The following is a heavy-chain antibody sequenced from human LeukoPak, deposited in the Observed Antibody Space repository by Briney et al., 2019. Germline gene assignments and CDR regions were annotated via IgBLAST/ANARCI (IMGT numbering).Heavy chain of an antibody. CDR1: GYTFTSYY. D-gene: IGHD3-10*01. Sequence: ASVKVSCKASGYTFTSYYMHWVRQAPGQGLEWMGVINPSGDSTSYAQKFQGRVTMTRDTSTSTVYMELSSLRSEDTAVHYCARSMIRGVTYYFDYWGQGTLVTVSS. CDR2: INPSGDST. J-gene: IGHJ4*02. CDR3: ARSMIRGVTYYFDY. V-gene: IGHV1-46*01.